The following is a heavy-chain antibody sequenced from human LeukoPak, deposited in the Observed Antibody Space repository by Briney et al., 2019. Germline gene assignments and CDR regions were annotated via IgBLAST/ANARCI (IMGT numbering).Heavy chain of an antibody. CDR1: GGSISSSNYY. Sequence: PSETLSLTCTVSGGSISSSNYYWGWIRQPPGTGLEWIGSIYYNVNTYYNPSLKSQITISVDTSKNQFSLKLSSVTAADTAVYYCARDVARYDAYFDYWGQGTLVTVSS. CDR2: IYYNVNT. CDR3: ARDVARYDAYFDY. D-gene: IGHD2-15*01. V-gene: IGHV4-39*07. J-gene: IGHJ4*02.